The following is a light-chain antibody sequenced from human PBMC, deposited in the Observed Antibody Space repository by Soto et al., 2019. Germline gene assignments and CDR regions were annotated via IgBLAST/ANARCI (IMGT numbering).Light chain of an antibody. V-gene: IGLV2-18*02. CDR2: QVS. Sequence: QSALTQPPSVSGSPGQSVTISCTGTSSDVGSYNRVSCYQHPPGTAPQLMICQVSNRPSVVPDRFSGSKSGNTASLTISGLQAEDEADYYCSSYTSSGTWVFGGGTKLTVL. CDR1: SSDVGSYNR. J-gene: IGLJ3*02. CDR3: SSYTSSGTWV.